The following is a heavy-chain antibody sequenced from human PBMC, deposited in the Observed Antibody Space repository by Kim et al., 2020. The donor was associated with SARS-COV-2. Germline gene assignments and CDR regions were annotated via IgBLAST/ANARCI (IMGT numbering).Heavy chain of an antibody. V-gene: IGHV3-23*01. CDR3: AKPRPHWYFEL. Sequence: YADSVKSRFTISRDNSNNILYLQMSSLRAEDTAIYYCAKPRPHWYFELWGRGTLVTVSS. J-gene: IGHJ2*01. D-gene: IGHD6-6*01.